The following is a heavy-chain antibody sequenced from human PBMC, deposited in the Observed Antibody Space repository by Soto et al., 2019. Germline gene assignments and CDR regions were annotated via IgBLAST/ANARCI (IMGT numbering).Heavy chain of an antibody. V-gene: IGHV4-59*01. CDR3: ARDRPATYDAFDI. Sequence: SETLSLTCTVSGGSISSYYWSWIRQPPGKGLEWIGYIYYSGSTNYNPSLKSRVAISVDTSKNQFSLKLSSVTAADTAVYYCARDRPATYDAFDIWGQGTLVT. D-gene: IGHD2-2*01. CDR2: IYYSGST. J-gene: IGHJ3*02. CDR1: GGSISSYY.